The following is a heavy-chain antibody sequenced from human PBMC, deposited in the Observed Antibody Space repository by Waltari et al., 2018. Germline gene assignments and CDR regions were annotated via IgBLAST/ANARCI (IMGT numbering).Heavy chain of an antibody. CDR2: ISHSGST. Sequence: QVQLQESGPGLVKPSETLSLICSVSGDSITNYYWGWVRQPPGNGLEWIGYISHSGSTRYNPSLKSRVTISVDTSKKHVSLRLDSVTAADTAIYYCARSYDFWSGYPLDYWGQGTLVTISS. J-gene: IGHJ4*02. CDR1: GDSITNYY. D-gene: IGHD3-3*01. V-gene: IGHV4-59*01. CDR3: ARSYDFWSGYPLDY.